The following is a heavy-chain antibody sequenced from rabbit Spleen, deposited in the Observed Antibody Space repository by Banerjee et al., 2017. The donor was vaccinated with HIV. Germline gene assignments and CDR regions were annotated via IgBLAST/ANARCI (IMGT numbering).Heavy chain of an antibody. J-gene: IGHJ4*01. Sequence: QQQLEESGGGLVKPGGTLTLTCTASGFSFSTDYYMCWVRQAPGKGLECIACIYGGSSGSTYYASWAKGRFTISKTSSTTVTLQMTSLTVADTATYFCTRDAGSYAYIDGYFDLWGPGTLVTVS. V-gene: IGHV1S45*01. CDR3: TRDAGSYAYIDGYFDL. CDR2: IYGGSSGST. CDR1: GFSFSTDYY. D-gene: IGHD6-1*01.